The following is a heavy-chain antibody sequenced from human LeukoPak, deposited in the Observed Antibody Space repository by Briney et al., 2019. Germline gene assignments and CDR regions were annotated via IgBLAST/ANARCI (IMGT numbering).Heavy chain of an antibody. D-gene: IGHD6-25*01. V-gene: IGHV1-69*04. CDR1: GVTFSNYG. J-gene: IGHJ2*01. Sequence: GSSVKVSCKASGVTFSNYGFSWVRQAPGQGLEWMGRIIPFLDVTTYAQEFQDRVTISADKSTNTVYMEINSLKSEDTAVYFCASAAVIWYFDLWGRGSLVTVSS. CDR3: ASAAVIWYFDL. CDR2: IIPFLDVT.